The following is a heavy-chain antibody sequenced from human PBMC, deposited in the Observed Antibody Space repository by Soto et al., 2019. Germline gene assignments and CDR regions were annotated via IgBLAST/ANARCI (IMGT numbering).Heavy chain of an antibody. CDR2: IWYDGSNK. V-gene: IGHV3-33*01. D-gene: IGHD3-22*01. Sequence: GGSLRLSCAATGFTFSSYGMHWVRQAPGKGLEWVAVIWYDGSNKYYTNSVKGRFTISRDNSKSKLYLQMNSLRAEDTAVYYCARDYYDSSGYYPIDYWGQGTLVTVSS. CDR1: GFTFSSYG. CDR3: ARDYYDSSGYYPIDY. J-gene: IGHJ4*02.